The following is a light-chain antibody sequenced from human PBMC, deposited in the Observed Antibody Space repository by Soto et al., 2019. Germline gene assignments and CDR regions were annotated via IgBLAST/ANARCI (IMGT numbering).Light chain of an antibody. J-gene: IGLJ1*01. CDR3: KSYAGSNTYV. CDR2: EVV. CDR1: KNDIGVYDF. Sequence: LAQPPSASGSPGQSVTISCTGSKNDIGVYDFVSWYQHHPGKAPRLIIYEVVQRPSGVPDRFSGSKSGNTASLTVSGLQAADEADYFCKSYAGSNTYVFGSGTKVTVL. V-gene: IGLV2-8*01.